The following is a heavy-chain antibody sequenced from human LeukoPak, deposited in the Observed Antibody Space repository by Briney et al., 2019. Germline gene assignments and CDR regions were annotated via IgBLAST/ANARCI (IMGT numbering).Heavy chain of an antibody. CDR1: GYTFTGNY. CDR3: VKMYYDFWSAFDI. CDR2: INPYSGVT. Sequence: ASVKVSFKASGYTFTGNYMHWVRQAPGQGLEWMGCINPYSGVTNYAQKFQGRVTMTRDTAITTAYMELSRQRSDDTAVYYCVKMYYDFWSAFDIWGQGTMVTVSS. D-gene: IGHD3-3*01. V-gene: IGHV1-2*02. J-gene: IGHJ3*02.